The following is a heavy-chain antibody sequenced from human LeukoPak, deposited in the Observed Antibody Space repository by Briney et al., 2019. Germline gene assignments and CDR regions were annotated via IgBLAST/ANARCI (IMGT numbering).Heavy chain of an antibody. CDR2: ISNSGSVT. CDR3: ATRISTTHGLDY. J-gene: IGHJ4*02. V-gene: IGHV3-23*01. CDR1: GFTFSTFG. D-gene: IGHD1-1*01. Sequence: GGSLRLSCAASGFTFSTFGMTWVRQAPGMGLEWVSSISNSGSVTTYADSVRGRFTISRDNSKNTLYLQMHGLRAEDMAVYYCATRISTTHGLDYWGQGTLVTVSS.